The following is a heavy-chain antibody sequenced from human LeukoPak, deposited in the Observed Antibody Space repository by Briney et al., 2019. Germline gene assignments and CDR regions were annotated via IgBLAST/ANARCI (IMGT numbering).Heavy chain of an antibody. V-gene: IGHV3-23*01. CDR2: IRGGGET. D-gene: IGHD6-13*01. J-gene: IGHJ4*02. CDR3: SGHCSNSY. CDR1: GFSFTNNA. Sequence: PGGSLRLSCVASGFSFTNNALSWFRQAPGKGLEWVSDIRGGGETYYAESVKGRFTISRDDSKNTLYLQMNSLRAEDTAQYYASGHCSNSYWGQGTLVTVSS.